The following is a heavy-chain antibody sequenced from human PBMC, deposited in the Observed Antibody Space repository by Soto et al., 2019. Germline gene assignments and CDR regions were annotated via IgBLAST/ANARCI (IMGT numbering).Heavy chain of an antibody. V-gene: IGHV6-1*01. CDR3: ARLWDIVVVPAAKVSRAFDI. D-gene: IGHD2-2*01. J-gene: IGHJ3*02. Sequence: SQTLSLTCAISGDSVSSNSAAWNWIRQSPSRGLEWLGRTYYRSKWYNDYAVSVKSRITINPDTSKNQSSLQLNSVTPEDTAVYYCARLWDIVVVPAAKVSRAFDIWGQGTMVTVSS. CDR2: TYYRSKWYN. CDR1: GDSVSSNSAA.